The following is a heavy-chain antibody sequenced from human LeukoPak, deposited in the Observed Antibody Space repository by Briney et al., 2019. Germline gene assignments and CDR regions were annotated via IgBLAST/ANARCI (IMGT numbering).Heavy chain of an antibody. D-gene: IGHD2-2*01. Sequence: GGSLRLSCAASGFTFSRNNMNWVRQAPGKGLEWISYISSSSSTIYYADSVKGRFTISRDNAKNSLYLQMNSLRAEDTAVYYCAAPGVPAATYYFDYWGQGTLVTVSS. V-gene: IGHV3-48*04. J-gene: IGHJ4*02. CDR2: ISSSSSTI. CDR3: AAPGVPAATYYFDY. CDR1: GFTFSRNN.